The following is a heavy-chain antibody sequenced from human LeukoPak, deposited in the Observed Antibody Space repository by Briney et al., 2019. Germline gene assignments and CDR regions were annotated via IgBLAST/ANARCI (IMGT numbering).Heavy chain of an antibody. Sequence: GESLKISCKGSEYSFTSYWIGWVRQMPGKGLEWMGIIYPGDSDTRYSPSFQGRVTISADKSISTAYLQWSSLKASDTAMYYCARPYCGGDCYSGTHFDYWGQGTLVTVSS. J-gene: IGHJ4*02. D-gene: IGHD2-21*02. CDR3: ARPYCGGDCYSGTHFDY. CDR1: EYSFTSYW. CDR2: IYPGDSDT. V-gene: IGHV5-51*01.